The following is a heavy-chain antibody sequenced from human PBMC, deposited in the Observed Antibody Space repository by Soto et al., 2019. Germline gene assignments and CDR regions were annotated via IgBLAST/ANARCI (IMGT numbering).Heavy chain of an antibody. Sequence: GGSLRLSCAASGFTFSSYGMHWVRQAPGKGLEWVAVISYDGSNKYYADSVKGRFTISRDNSKNTLYLQMNSLRAEDTAVYYFAKVPGEAYYDFWSGYYTLDYWGQGTLVTVSS. J-gene: IGHJ4*02. CDR3: AKVPGEAYYDFWSGYYTLDY. V-gene: IGHV3-30*18. CDR2: ISYDGSNK. D-gene: IGHD3-3*01. CDR1: GFTFSSYG.